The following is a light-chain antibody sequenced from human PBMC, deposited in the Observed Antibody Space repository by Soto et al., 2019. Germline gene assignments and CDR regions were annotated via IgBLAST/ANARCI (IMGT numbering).Light chain of an antibody. CDR2: AAS. V-gene: IGKV1-8*01. J-gene: IGKJ2*01. Sequence: AIRMTQSPSSLSASTGDRVTITCRASQGISSYLAWYQQKPGKAPKLLIYAASTFQSGVPSRFSGSGSGTDFTLTISCLQSEDFATYYCKQYYRYPYTFGPGTKVDIK. CDR1: QGISSY. CDR3: KQYYRYPYT.